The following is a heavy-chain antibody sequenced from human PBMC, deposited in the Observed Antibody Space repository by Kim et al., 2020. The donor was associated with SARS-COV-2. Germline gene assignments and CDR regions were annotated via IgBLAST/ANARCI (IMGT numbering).Heavy chain of an antibody. V-gene: IGHV4-59*13. Sequence: SETLSLTCTVSGGSISGYYWSWIRQPPGKGLEWIGYVYYTGSTNNNPSLKSRLTISVDTSKNQCSLKLISVTAADTAMYYCARTEGYYYGLDVWGQGTTVTVSS. CDR2: VYYTGST. CDR1: GGSISGYY. CDR3: ARTEGYYYGLDV. J-gene: IGHJ6*02.